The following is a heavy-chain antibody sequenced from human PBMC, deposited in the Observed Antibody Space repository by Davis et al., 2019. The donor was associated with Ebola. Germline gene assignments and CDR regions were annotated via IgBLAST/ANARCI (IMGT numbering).Heavy chain of an antibody. V-gene: IGHV1-2*02. CDR3: ARVSAYDSTGPVVY. Sequence: AASVKVSCKTSGYTFTAYFIHWVRRAPGEGLEWMGWINPNTGGTNSAQKFQGRVTMTRATSMTTAYMELNGLRSDDTAVYYCARVSAYDSTGPVVYWGQGTQVTVSS. D-gene: IGHD3-22*01. CDR2: INPNTGGT. J-gene: IGHJ4*02. CDR1: GYTFTAYF.